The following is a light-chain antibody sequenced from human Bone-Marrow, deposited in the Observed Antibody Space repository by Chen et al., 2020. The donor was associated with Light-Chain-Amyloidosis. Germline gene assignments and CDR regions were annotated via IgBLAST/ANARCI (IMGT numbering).Light chain of an antibody. CDR1: NIGSTS. CDR3: QVWDRSRDRPV. J-gene: IGLJ3*02. CDR2: DDS. V-gene: IGLV3-21*02. Sequence: SYVLTQPFSVSVAPGQTATIACGGNNIGSTSVHWYQQTPGQAPLLGVYDDSDRPSGIPERLSGADAGNAATLTISSVEAGDEADYYCQVWDRSRDRPVFGGGTKLTVL.